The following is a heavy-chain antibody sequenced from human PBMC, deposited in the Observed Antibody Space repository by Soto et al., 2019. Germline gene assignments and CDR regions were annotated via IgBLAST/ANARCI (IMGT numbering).Heavy chain of an antibody. D-gene: IGHD6-19*01. CDR2: VYPGDSDT. J-gene: IGHJ3*02. CDR1: GYSFTSYW. V-gene: IGHV5-51*01. CDR3: ASRRSSGWYVGAAFDI. Sequence: EVQLVQSGAEVKKPGESLKISCKGSGYSFTSYWIGWVRQMPGKGLEWMGIVYPGDSDTRYSPSVQGQVTISADKSISTAYMQWSSLKALEAAMYYCASRRSSGWYVGAAFDIWGQGTMVTVSS.